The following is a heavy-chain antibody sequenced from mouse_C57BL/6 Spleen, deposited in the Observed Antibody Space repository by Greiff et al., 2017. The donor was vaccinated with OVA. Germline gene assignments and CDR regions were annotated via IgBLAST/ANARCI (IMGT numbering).Heavy chain of an antibody. CDR3: ARQRTGYYAMDY. V-gene: IGHV5-12*01. J-gene: IGHJ4*01. CDR2: ISNGGGST. CDR1: GFTFSDYY. Sequence: EVKLVESGGGLVQPGGSLKLSCAASGFTFSDYYMYWVRQTPEKRLEWVAYISNGGGSTYYPDTVKGRFTISRDNAKNTLYLQMSRLKSEDTAMYYCARQRTGYYAMDYWGQGTSVTVSS.